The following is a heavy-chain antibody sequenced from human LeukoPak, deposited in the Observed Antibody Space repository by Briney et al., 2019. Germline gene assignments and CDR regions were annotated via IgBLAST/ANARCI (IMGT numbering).Heavy chain of an antibody. D-gene: IGHD6-19*01. CDR3: ARVAVAGTINFDY. CDR2: INSDGTIT. CDR1: RFTFSSYW. V-gene: IGHV3-74*01. J-gene: IGHJ4*02. Sequence: PGGSLRLSCAASRFTFSSYWMHWVRQAPGKRLVWVSRINSDGTITTYADSVKGRFTISRDNAKNTLYLQMNSLRAEDTAVYFCARVAVAGTINFDYWGQGTLVTVSS.